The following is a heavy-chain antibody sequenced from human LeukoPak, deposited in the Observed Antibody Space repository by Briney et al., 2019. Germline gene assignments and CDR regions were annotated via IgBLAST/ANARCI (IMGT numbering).Heavy chain of an antibody. V-gene: IGHV4-4*07. J-gene: IGHJ6*02. D-gene: IGHD1-1*01. CDR1: GGSISSYY. CDR2: IYTSGST. Sequence: PGTLSLTCTVSGGSISSYYWSWIRQPAGKGLEWIGRIYTSGSTDYNPSLKSRVTMSVDTSKNQFSLKLSSVTAADTAVYYCARDAPKGSRTLGLSYYYGMDVWGQGTTVTVSS. CDR3: ARDAPKGSRTLGLSYYYGMDV.